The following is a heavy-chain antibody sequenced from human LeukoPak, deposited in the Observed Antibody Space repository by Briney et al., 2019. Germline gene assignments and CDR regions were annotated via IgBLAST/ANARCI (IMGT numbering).Heavy chain of an antibody. V-gene: IGHV1-3*01. D-gene: IGHD1-1*01. J-gene: IGHJ4*02. CDR3: ARIGWNYYFDY. CDR2: INAANGNT. Sequence: ASVKVSCKASGYTFTTYAIHWVRQAPGQRLEWMAWINAANGNTIYSQNFQGRITISRDTSASTTYMVLSSLRSEDTAVYYCARIGWNYYFDYWGQGTLVTVSS. CDR1: GYTFTTYA.